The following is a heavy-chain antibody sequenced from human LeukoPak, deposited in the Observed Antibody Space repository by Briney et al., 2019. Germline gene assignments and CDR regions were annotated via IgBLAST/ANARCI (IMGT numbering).Heavy chain of an antibody. CDR3: ARDKYDYGDYCDY. CDR1: GGSFSGYY. CDR2: INHSGST. D-gene: IGHD4-17*01. V-gene: IGHV4-34*01. Sequence: PSETLSLTCAVYGGSFSGYYWSWIRHPPGKGLEWIGEINHSGSTNYHPSLKSRVTISVDTSKNQFSLKLSSVTAAGTVVYYCARDKYDYGDYCDYGGEGTLVTVST. J-gene: IGHJ4*02.